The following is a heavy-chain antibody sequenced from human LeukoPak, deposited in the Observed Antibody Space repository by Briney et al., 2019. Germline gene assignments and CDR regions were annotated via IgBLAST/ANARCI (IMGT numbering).Heavy chain of an antibody. CDR1: GGSLNSFSHY. J-gene: IGHJ5*02. CDR2: IFSSGST. D-gene: IGHD2-21*01. CDR3: ARGLAHGGIANWFDP. V-gene: IGHV4-39*06. Sequence: SETLSLTCNVPGGSLNSFSHYWAWIRQPPGKGLEWIGCIFSSGSTYYNPSLQSRVTFSLDKSNNHFALKLTSLTAADTAVYYCARGLAHGGIANWFDPWGQGTLVTVSS.